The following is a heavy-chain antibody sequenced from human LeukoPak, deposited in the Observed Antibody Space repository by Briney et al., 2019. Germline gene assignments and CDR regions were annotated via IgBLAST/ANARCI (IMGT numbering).Heavy chain of an antibody. V-gene: IGHV3-30*02. CDR1: GFTFSSYG. CDR3: ARGIAAYDY. D-gene: IGHD6-6*01. CDR2: IRYDGSNK. Sequence: GGSLRLSCAASGFTFSSYGMHWVRQAPGKGLEWVAFIRYDGSNKYYADSVKGRFTISRDNSKNTLYLQMNRQRAEDTAVYYCARGIAAYDYWGQEPWSPSPQ. J-gene: IGHJ4*01.